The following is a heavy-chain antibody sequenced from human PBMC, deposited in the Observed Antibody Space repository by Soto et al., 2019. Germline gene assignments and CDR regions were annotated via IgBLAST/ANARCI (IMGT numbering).Heavy chain of an antibody. CDR3: ARDPRRYCSSTSCSGFDP. CDR2: IWYDGSNK. Sequence: GGSLRLSCAASGFTFSSYGMHWVRQAPGKGLEWVAVIWYDGSNKYYADSVKGRFTISRDNSKNTLYLQMNSLRAEDTAVYYCARDPRRYCSSTSCSGFDPWGQGTLVTVSS. V-gene: IGHV3-33*08. CDR1: GFTFSSYG. J-gene: IGHJ5*02. D-gene: IGHD2-2*01.